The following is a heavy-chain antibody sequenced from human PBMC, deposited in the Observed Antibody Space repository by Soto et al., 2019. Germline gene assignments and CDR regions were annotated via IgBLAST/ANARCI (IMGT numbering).Heavy chain of an antibody. V-gene: IGHV1-18*01. D-gene: IGHD4-17*01. CDR1: GYPFTSYG. CDR2: ISAYNGKT. J-gene: IGHJ4*02. Sequence: QVQLVQSGAEVKKPGASVKVSCKTSGYPFTSYGINWVRQAPGQGPEWMGWISAYNGKTSYTQKFQGRVTMTTDPSTSTAYMELRSLRSDDTAVYYCAIARLITVTGLLHYWGQGTLVTVSS. CDR3: AIARLITVTGLLHY.